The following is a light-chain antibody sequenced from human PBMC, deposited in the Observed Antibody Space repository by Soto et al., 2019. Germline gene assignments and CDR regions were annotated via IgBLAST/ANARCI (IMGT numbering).Light chain of an antibody. Sequence: QSVLTQPPSASGTPGQMVTISCPGSSSNIGSNTVNWYQQLPGMAPKLLIYNNSQRPSGVPDRFSGSKSGTSASLAISGLQSEDEADYYCAAWDDSLRGLEFGGGTKLTVL. CDR2: NNS. CDR1: SSNIGSNT. CDR3: AAWDDSLRGLE. V-gene: IGLV1-44*01. J-gene: IGLJ2*01.